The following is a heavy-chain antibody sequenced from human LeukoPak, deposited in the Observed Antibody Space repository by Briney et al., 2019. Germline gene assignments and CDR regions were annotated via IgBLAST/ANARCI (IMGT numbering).Heavy chain of an antibody. V-gene: IGHV5-51*01. CDR3: ACREFYSPWPGP. J-gene: IGHJ5*02. CDR1: GSSFTSYW. D-gene: IGHD5-18*01. CDR2: IYPDDSRT. Sequence: GESLKISCKGSGSSFTSYWIGWVRQTPGKGLEWMGVIYPDDSRTRYNPSFEGQVTISADKSITAAYLQWSSLKASDTAMYYCACREFYSPWPGPWGQGTLVTVSS.